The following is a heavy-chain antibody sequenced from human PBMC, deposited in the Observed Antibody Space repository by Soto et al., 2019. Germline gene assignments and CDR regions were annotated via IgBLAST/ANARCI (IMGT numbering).Heavy chain of an antibody. CDR3: AHRDIALSFDH. V-gene: IGHV2-5*02. D-gene: IGHD5-12*01. Sequence: SGPTLVNPTQTLTLTCTFSGFSLSTSGVNVGWIRQPPGKALEWLALIYWDDDKRYSPSLKSRLTITKNTSNNQVVLTMTNMDPVDTATYYCAHRDIALSFDHWGQGTLVTVSS. CDR2: IYWDDDK. J-gene: IGHJ4*02. CDR1: GFSLSTSGVN.